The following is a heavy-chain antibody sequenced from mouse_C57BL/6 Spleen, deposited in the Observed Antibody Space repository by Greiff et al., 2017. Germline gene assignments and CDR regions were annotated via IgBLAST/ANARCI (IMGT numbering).Heavy chain of an antibody. CDR3: ARDRGTGTAYFDY. V-gene: IGHV5-4*01. D-gene: IGHD4-1*01. J-gene: IGHJ2*01. Sequence: EVQGVESGGGLVKPGGSLKLSCAASGFTFSSYAMSWVRQTPEKRLEWVATISDGGSYTYYPDNVKGRFTISRDNAKNNLYLQMSHLKSEDTAMYYCARDRGTGTAYFDYWGQGTTLTVSS. CDR2: ISDGGSYT. CDR1: GFTFSSYA.